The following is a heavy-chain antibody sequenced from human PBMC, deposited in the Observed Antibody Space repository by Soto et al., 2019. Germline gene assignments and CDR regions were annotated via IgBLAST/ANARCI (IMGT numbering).Heavy chain of an antibody. CDR3: AKDRQYPRDYFHY. D-gene: IGHD4-4*01. CDR1: GFTVTTNG. J-gene: IGHJ4*02. CDR2: ISPNGQGI. V-gene: IGHV3-23*01. Sequence: GGSLRLSCGVSGFTVTTNGVSGVRQAPGKGLEWVSAISPNGQGIWYADSVKGRFTISRDSSRNPVFLQMASLRAEDTAFYYFAKDRQYPRDYFHYWGQGSVVAAS.